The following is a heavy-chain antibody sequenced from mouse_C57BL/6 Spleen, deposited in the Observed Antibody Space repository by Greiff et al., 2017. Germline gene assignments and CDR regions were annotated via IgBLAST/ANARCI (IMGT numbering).Heavy chain of an antibody. V-gene: IGHV1-50*01. Sequence: QVQLQQPGAELVKPGASVKLSCKASGYTFTSYWMQWVKQRPGQGLEWIGEIDPSDSYTTYNQQFKGKATLTVDTSSSTAYMQLSSLTSEDSAVYYCARGGSAGEMDYWGQGTSVTVSS. CDR2: IDPSDSYT. J-gene: IGHJ4*01. CDR3: ARGGSAGEMDY. CDR1: GYTFTSYW.